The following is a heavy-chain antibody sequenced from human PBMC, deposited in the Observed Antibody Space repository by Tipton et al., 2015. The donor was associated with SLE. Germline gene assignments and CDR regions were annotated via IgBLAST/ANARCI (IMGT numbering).Heavy chain of an antibody. D-gene: IGHD2-15*01. Sequence: TLSLTCTVSGGSISSSSYYWSWIRQPAGKGLEWIGRIYTSGSTNYNPSLKSRVTISVDTSKNQFSLKLSSVTAADTAVYYCARHCSGGSCYDYWGQGTLVTVSS. J-gene: IGHJ4*02. CDR2: IYTSGST. CDR3: ARHCSGGSCYDY. V-gene: IGHV4-61*02. CDR1: GGSISSSSYY.